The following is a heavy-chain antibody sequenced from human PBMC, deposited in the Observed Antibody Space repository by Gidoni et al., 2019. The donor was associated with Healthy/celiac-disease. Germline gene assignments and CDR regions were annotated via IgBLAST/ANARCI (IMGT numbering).Heavy chain of an antibody. J-gene: IGHJ6*02. CDR1: GGTFSSYA. D-gene: IGHD2-21*02. CDR2: IIPIFGTA. CDR3: ARDYDCGGDCYPSDDWYYGMDV. Sequence: QVQLVQSGAEVKKPGSSVKVSCKASGGTFSSYAISWVRQAPGQGLEWMGGIIPIFGTANYAQKFQGRVTITADESTSTAYMELSSLRSEDTAVYYCARDYDCGGDCYPSDDWYYGMDVWGQGTTVTVSS. V-gene: IGHV1-69*01.